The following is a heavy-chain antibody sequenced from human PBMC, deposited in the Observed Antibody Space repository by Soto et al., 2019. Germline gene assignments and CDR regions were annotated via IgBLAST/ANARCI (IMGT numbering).Heavy chain of an antibody. CDR1: GGSISSYY. J-gene: IGHJ5*02. CDR3: ARVPGP. V-gene: IGHV4-59*12. CDR2: IYHSGST. Sequence: PSETLSITSTVSGGSISSYYWSWIRQPPGKGLEWIGYIYHSGSTYYNPSLKSRVTISVDRSKNQFSLKLSSVTAADTAVYYCARVPGPWGQGTLVTVSS.